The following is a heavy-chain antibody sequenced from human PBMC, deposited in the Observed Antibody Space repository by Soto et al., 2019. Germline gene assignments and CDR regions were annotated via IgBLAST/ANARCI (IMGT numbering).Heavy chain of an antibody. CDR3: ARDSLRYFDWLPDNYYYYGMDV. J-gene: IGHJ6*02. V-gene: IGHV1-46*01. Sequence: QVQLVQSGAEVKKPGASVKVSCKASGYTFTSYYMHWVRQAPGQGLEWMGIISPSGGSTSYAQKFQGRVTMTRDTSTSTVYMELSSLRSEDTAVYYCARDSLRYFDWLPDNYYYYGMDVWGQGTTVTVSS. CDR1: GYTFTSYY. CDR2: ISPSGGST. D-gene: IGHD3-9*01.